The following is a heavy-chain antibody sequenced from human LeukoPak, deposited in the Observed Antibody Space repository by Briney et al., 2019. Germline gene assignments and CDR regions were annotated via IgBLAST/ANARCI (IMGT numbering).Heavy chain of an antibody. J-gene: IGHJ3*02. CDR2: FHYSGNT. V-gene: IGHV4-59*13. Sequence: PSETLSLTCTVSGGSISSNYWSWIRQPPGKGLEWIGYFHYSGNTNYNPSLKSRATISVEMSKKKISLTLNSVTAADTAVYYCARSASSTSRSAFDIWGQGTRVTASS. CDR1: GGSISSNY. CDR3: ARSASSTSRSAFDI.